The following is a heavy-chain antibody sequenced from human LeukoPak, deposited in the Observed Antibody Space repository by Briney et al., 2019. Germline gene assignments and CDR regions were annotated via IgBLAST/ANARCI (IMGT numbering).Heavy chain of an antibody. J-gene: IGHJ1*01. CDR3: AIAYSSGWSPLQH. CDR2: ICYSGST. D-gene: IGHD6-19*01. CDR1: GGFISSYY. V-gene: IGHV4-59*08. Sequence: SETLSLTCTVSGGFISSYYWTWIRQPPAKGLEWIGYICYSGSTNYNPSLKSRVTISVDTSKNQFSLKLSSVTAADTAVYYCAIAYSSGWSPLQHWGQGTLVTVSS.